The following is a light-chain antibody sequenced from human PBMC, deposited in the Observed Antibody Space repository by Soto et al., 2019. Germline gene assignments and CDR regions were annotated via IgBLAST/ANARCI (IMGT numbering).Light chain of an antibody. Sequence: ELVLTQSPATLTLSPGERATLSCRASQSGSSYLAWYPQKPGQAPRLLIYDASSRATGIPARFSGSGSGADFTLTICGLEPKEFAVYYCEQRSNWRFTFGPGTKVEIK. CDR3: EQRSNWRFT. CDR1: QSGSSY. V-gene: IGKV3-11*01. CDR2: DAS. J-gene: IGKJ3*01.